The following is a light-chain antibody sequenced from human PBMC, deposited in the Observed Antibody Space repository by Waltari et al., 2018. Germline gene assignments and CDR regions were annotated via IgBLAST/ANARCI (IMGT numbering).Light chain of an antibody. CDR1: SSNIGRNT. CDR3: AAWDDSLNAYV. J-gene: IGLJ1*01. CDR2: SND. V-gene: IGLV1-44*01. Sequence: QSVVTQPPSRSGAPGQRVTIFCSGGSSNIGRNTVNWYQHVPGTAPKLLIYSNDQRPSGVPYRFSGSKSGTSASLAIGGLRSEDEADYYCAAWDDSLNAYVFGSGTRAAVL.